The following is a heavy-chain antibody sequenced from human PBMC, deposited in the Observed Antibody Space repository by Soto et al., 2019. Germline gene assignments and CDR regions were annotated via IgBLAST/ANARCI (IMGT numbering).Heavy chain of an antibody. V-gene: IGHV1-2*04. CDR2: INSNSGDS. Sequence: ASVKVSCKASGYTFGGFYIHWMRQAPGQGLEWVGSINSNSGDSNYAQKFQDSVAMTRDTSVSTAYMDLNRLTSDDTAIYYCAIIMTNSDSLNFWGKGTMFT. CDR3: AIIMTNSDSLNF. J-gene: IGHJ3*01. D-gene: IGHD3-16*01. CDR1: GYTFGGFY.